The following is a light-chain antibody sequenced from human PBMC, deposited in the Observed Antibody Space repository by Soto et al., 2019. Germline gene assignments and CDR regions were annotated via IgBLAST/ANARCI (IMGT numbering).Light chain of an antibody. CDR1: QSLVDSDVNTY. V-gene: IGKV2-30*01. CDR2: KVS. Sequence: EVVMTQFPLSLPVTLGQTASISCRSSQSLVDSDVNTYLNWFHPRPGQPPRRLIYKVSNRDSGVTESLSGSCSVTDFTLTISRVEAEDVGIYYCVPGTHWPLTFGGGTKVEL. CDR3: VPGTHWPLT. J-gene: IGKJ4*01.